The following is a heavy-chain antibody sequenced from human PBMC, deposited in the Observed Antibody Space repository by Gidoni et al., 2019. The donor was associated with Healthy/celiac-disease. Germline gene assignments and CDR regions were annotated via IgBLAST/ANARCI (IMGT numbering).Heavy chain of an antibody. J-gene: IGHJ3*02. V-gene: IGHV4-59*01. CDR3: AGWRVISGGLWNDAFDI. Sequence: SLTCTVSGGSISSYDWSWIRQPPGKGLEWIGYIYYSASTNYNPALKSRVTISVDTSKNQFSLKLSSVTAADTDVYYCAGWRVISGGLWNDAFDIWGQGTMVTVSS. CDR2: IYYSAST. CDR1: GGSISSYD. D-gene: IGHD3-10*01.